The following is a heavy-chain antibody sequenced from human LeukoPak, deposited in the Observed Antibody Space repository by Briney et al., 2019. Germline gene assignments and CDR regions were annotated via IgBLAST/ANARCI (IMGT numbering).Heavy chain of an antibody. Sequence: GASVKVSCQASGGTFSSYAISWVRQAPGQGLEWMGGIIPIFGTANYAQKFQGRVTITADKSTSTAYMELSSLRSEDTAVYYCARRLLAADHYMDVWGKGTTVTVSS. V-gene: IGHV1-69*06. CDR1: GGTFSSYA. CDR2: IIPIFGTA. D-gene: IGHD6-13*01. J-gene: IGHJ6*03. CDR3: ARRLLAADHYMDV.